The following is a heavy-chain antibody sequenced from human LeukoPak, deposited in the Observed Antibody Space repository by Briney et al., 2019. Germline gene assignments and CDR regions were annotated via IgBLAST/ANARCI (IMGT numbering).Heavy chain of an antibody. CDR2: TTWNGGST. V-gene: IGHV3-20*04. J-gene: IGHJ6*03. Sequence: GGSLRLSCAASGFTFDDYGMSWVRQAPGKGLEWVSGTTWNGGSTGYADSVKGRFTISRDNAKNSLYLQMNSLRDEDTALYYCARATSSSGYYYYYMDVWGKGTTVTVSS. D-gene: IGHD6-6*01. CDR3: ARATSSSGYYYYYMDV. CDR1: GFTFDDYG.